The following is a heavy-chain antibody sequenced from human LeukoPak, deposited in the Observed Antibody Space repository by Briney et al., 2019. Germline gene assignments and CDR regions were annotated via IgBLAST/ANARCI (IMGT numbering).Heavy chain of an antibody. V-gene: IGHV4-39*07. CDR2: IYYSGST. J-gene: IGHJ3*02. D-gene: IGHD5-18*01. Sequence: QTSETESLICTVSGGSISSSSYYWGWIRQPPGKGLEWIGSIYYSGSTYYNPSLKSRVTISVDTSKNQFSLKLSSVTAADTAVYYCARATAMADAFDIWGQGTMVTVSS. CDR3: ARATAMADAFDI. CDR1: GGSISSSSYY.